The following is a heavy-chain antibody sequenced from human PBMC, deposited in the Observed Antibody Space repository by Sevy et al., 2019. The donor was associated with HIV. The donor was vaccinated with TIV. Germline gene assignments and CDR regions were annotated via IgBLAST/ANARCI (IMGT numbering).Heavy chain of an antibody. CDR1: GFTFSSYA. Sequence: GGSLRLSCSASGFTFSSYAMHWVRQAPGKGLEYVSAISSNGGSTYYAESVKDRFTISRDNSKNTLYLQMSSLRAEDTAVYYGVKPPYDLWSGYYNTAYFDYWGPGTLVTVSS. CDR2: ISSNGGST. J-gene: IGHJ4*02. CDR3: VKPPYDLWSGYYNTAYFDY. D-gene: IGHD3-3*01. V-gene: IGHV3-64D*06.